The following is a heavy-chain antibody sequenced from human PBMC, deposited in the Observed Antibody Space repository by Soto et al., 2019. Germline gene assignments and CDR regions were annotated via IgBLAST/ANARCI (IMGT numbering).Heavy chain of an antibody. Sequence: EVQLVESGGGLIQPGGSLRLSCAVSGFTVSRNFVSWIRQAPGKGLQWVSILYSGGTTYYTDSVKGRFTISGDNSKNTVYLQMNSLRVEDTATYYCARVVLVGATPDYFDHWGQGTLVSVSS. CDR3: ARVVLVGATPDYFDH. V-gene: IGHV3-53*01. J-gene: IGHJ4*01. D-gene: IGHD1-26*01. CDR1: GFTVSRNF. CDR2: LYSGGTT.